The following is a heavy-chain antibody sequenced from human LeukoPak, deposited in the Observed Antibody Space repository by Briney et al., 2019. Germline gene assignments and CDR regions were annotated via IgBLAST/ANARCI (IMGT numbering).Heavy chain of an antibody. V-gene: IGHV3-53*01. CDR1: GFTVSRNY. J-gene: IGHJ3*02. Sequence: GGSLRLSCAASGFTVSRNYMTWVRQAPGKGLEWVSVIYSGGNTCYAESVKGRFTVSRDNSNNTLFLQMNSLRAEDTAIYYCARATSSQVRPFGIWGQGTMVTVSS. CDR2: IYSGGNT. D-gene: IGHD3-10*01. CDR3: ARATSSQVRPFGI.